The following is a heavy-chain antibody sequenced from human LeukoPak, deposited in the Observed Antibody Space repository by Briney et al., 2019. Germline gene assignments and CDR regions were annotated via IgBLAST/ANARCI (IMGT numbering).Heavy chain of an antibody. CDR3: AKGYSSGWSGFSAFDY. Sequence: GGSLRLSCAASGFTFSDYAMSWVRQAPGRGLEWVSSIGSSGDTASYADSVKGRFTISRDKSMNTPYLQMNSLRAEDTAVYYCAKGYSSGWSGFSAFDYWGQGTLVTVSS. D-gene: IGHD6-19*01. J-gene: IGHJ4*02. V-gene: IGHV3-23*01. CDR2: IGSSGDTA. CDR1: GFTFSDYA.